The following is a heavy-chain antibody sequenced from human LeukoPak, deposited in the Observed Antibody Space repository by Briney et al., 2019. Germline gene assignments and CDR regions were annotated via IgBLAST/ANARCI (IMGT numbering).Heavy chain of an antibody. D-gene: IGHD2-2*02. J-gene: IGHJ3*02. V-gene: IGHV4-4*02. CDR1: GGSISSSNW. CDR3: ARAVYCSSTSCYRAFDI. Sequence: PSGTLSLTCAVSGGSISSSNWWSWVRQPPGKGLEWIGEIYHSGSTNYNPSLKSRVTISVDKSKIQFSLKLSSVTAADTAVYYCARAVYCSSTSCYRAFDIWGQGTMVTVSS. CDR2: IYHSGST.